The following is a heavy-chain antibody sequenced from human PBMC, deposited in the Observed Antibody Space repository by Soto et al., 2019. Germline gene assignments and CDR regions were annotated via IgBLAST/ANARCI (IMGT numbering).Heavy chain of an antibody. V-gene: IGHV3-21*01. CDR2: ISGSTSYT. CDR1: GFSFSDYT. D-gene: IGHD2-2*01. Sequence: EVQLVESGGGLVKPGGSLRLSCAASGFSFSDYTMNWGRQAPGKGLEWVSSISGSTSYTYYADSLKGRFTVSRDNAEKSLYLQMHSLRAEDTAVYYCARDGAVCSGTGCRDYCHYMDFWGKGTTVTVSS. CDR3: ARDGAVCSGTGCRDYCHYMDF. J-gene: IGHJ6*03.